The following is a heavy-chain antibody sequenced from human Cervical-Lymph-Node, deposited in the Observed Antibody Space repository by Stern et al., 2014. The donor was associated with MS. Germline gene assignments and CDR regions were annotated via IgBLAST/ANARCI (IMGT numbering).Heavy chain of an antibody. Sequence: QVQLVQSGAEVKKPGASVKVSCKASGYTFPSYDINSVRQATVQGLEWIGWMNPNRGKTGYAQQFKGRVTMTRNTSISTAYIEMRSLRSEDTAVYYCARGIEGVGYDWGQGTLVTVSS. J-gene: IGHJ4*02. V-gene: IGHV1-8*01. CDR2: MNPNRGKT. CDR3: ARGIEGVGYD. CDR1: GYTFPSYD. D-gene: IGHD1-1*01.